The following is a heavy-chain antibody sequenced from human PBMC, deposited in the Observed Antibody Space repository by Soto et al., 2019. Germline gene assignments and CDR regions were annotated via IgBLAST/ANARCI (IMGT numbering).Heavy chain of an antibody. V-gene: IGHV4-31*03. D-gene: IGHD2-2*01. CDR2: IYYSGST. CDR1: GGSISSGGYY. Sequence: ASETLSLTCTVSGGSISSGGYYWSWIRQHAGKGLEWIGYIYYSGSTYYNPSLKSRVTISVDTSKNQFSLKLSSVTAADTAVYYCARQSIVVVPAAPPVWGQGTTVTVSS. J-gene: IGHJ6*02. CDR3: ARQSIVVVPAAPPV.